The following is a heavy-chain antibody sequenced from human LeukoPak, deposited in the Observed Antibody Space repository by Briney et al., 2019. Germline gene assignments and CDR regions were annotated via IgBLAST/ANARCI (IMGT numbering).Heavy chain of an antibody. CDR2: IYYSGST. CDR3: ASVVWFGGIDY. V-gene: IGHV4-59*12. J-gene: IGHJ4*02. Sequence: SETLSLTCTVSGGSISSYYWSWIRQPPGKGLEWIGYIYYSGSTNYNPSLKSRVTISVDTSKNQFSLKLSSVTAADTAVYYCASVVWFGGIDYWGQGTLVTVSS. D-gene: IGHD3-10*01. CDR1: GGSISSYY.